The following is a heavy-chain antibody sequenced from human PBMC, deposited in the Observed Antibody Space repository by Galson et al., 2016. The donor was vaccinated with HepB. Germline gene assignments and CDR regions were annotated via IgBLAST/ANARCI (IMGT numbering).Heavy chain of an antibody. CDR1: GFPFSNYA. J-gene: IGHJ1*01. Sequence: SLRLSCAASGFPFSNYAMSWVRQAPGKGLEWVSAISGGGDSTYYADSVKGRFTISRDNSKNTVYLQLSSLRVEDTAVYFCARVNYGDNSEYFQHWGQGTLVTVSS. CDR2: ISGGGDST. CDR3: ARVNYGDNSEYFQH. V-gene: IGHV3-23*01. D-gene: IGHD4-17*01.